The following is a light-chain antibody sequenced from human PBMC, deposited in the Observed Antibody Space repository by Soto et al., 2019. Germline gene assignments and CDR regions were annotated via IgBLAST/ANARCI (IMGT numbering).Light chain of an antibody. CDR3: SSHTSTSTWV. CDR1: TRDVGAYNY. CDR2: EVS. V-gene: IGLV2-14*01. J-gene: IGLJ3*02. Sequence: QSVLSQPASVAGSPGQSITISCTGTTRDVGAYNYVSWYQQHPGKAPKVMIYEVSNRPSGVSNRFSGSKSGNTASLTISGLQAEDEADYYCSSHTSTSTWVFGGGTKVTVL.